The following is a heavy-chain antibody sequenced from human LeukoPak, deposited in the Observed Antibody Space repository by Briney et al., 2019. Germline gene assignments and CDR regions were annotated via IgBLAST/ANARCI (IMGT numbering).Heavy chain of an antibody. J-gene: IGHJ6*04. V-gene: IGHV3-7*03. Sequence: GGYLRLSCAASGFTFNDYWMTWVRQAPGKGLEWVAHIKQDGSGKYYVDSLKGRFTISRDNAKNSLFLQMNSLRAEDTAVYCCARDCSSASLSSGCYYAMDVWGKGTTVTVSS. D-gene: IGHD2-2*01. CDR3: ARDCSSASLSSGCYYAMDV. CDR2: IKQDGSGK. CDR1: GFTFNDYW.